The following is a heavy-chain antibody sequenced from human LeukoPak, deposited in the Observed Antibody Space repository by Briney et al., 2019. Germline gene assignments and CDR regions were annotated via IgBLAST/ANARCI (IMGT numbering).Heavy chain of an antibody. Sequence: ASVKVSCKASGYTFTGYYMHWVRQAPGQGLEWMGWINPNSGGTNYAQKFQGRVTMTRDTSISTAYMELSRLRSDDTAVCYCARGSDDFWSGYSPSYWGQGILVTVSS. CDR2: INPNSGGT. CDR1: GYTFTGYY. J-gene: IGHJ4*02. CDR3: ARGSDDFWSGYSPSY. V-gene: IGHV1-2*02. D-gene: IGHD3-3*01.